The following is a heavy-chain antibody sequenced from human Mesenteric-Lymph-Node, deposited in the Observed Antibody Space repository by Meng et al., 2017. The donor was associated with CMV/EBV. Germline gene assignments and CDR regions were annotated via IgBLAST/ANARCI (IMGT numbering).Heavy chain of an antibody. V-gene: IGHV3-30*04. J-gene: IGHJ4*02. D-gene: IGHD6-13*01. CDR3: AKGRWGIAAAGGFDY. Sequence: GGSLRLSCAASGFTFSSYAMHWVRQAPGKGLEWVAVISYDGSNKYYADSVKGRFTISRDNSKNTLYVQMNSLRAEDTAVYYCAKGRWGIAAAGGFDYWGQGTLVTVSS. CDR2: ISYDGSNK. CDR1: GFTFSSYA.